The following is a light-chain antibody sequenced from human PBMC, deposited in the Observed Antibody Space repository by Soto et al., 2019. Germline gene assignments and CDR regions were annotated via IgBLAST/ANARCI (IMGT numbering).Light chain of an antibody. CDR2: WAS. J-gene: IGKJ4*01. Sequence: DIVMTQSPDSLAVSLGERATNNCKSSQNVLNRANDKNYIAWYQQKPGQPPKLLIYWASTRESDVPDRFSGSGSATDFTLTISSLQAGDVAVYFCQQYFNTPLTFGGGTKVEIK. CDR1: QNVLNRANDKNY. CDR3: QQYFNTPLT. V-gene: IGKV4-1*01.